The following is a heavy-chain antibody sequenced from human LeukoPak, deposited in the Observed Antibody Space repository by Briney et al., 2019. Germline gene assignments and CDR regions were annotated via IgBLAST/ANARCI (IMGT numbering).Heavy chain of an antibody. CDR1: GGSISSYY. J-gene: IGHJ4*02. D-gene: IGHD1-7*01. Sequence: PSETLSLTCTVSGGSISSYYWSWIRQPPGKGLEWIGYIYYSGSTNYNPSLKSRVTISVDTSKNQFSLKLSSVTAADTAVYYCARDDGNYYFDYWGQGTLVTVSS. CDR2: IYYSGST. CDR3: ARDDGNYYFDY. V-gene: IGHV4-59*01.